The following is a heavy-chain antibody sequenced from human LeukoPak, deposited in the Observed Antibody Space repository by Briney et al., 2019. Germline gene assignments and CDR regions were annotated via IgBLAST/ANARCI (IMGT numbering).Heavy chain of an antibody. V-gene: IGHV1-2*02. D-gene: IGHD2-2*01. CDR2: INPNSGGT. CDR3: ARRGIVVVPAAATYYYYGMDV. Sequence: ASVKVSCKASGYTFTGYYMHWVRQAPGQGLEWMGWINPNSGGTNYAQEFQGRVTMTRDTSISTAYMELSRLRSDDTAVYYCARRGIVVVPAAATYYYYGMDVWGQGTTVTVSS. CDR1: GYTFTGYY. J-gene: IGHJ6*02.